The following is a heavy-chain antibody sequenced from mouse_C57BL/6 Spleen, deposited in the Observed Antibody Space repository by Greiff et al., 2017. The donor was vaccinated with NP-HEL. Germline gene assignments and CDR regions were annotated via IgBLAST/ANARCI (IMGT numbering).Heavy chain of an antibody. V-gene: IGHV1-22*01. CDR1: GYTFTDYN. D-gene: IGHD1-1*01. Sequence: VQLQQSGPELVKPGASVKMSCKASGYTFTDYNMHWVKQSHGKSLEWIGYINPNNGGTSYNQKFKGKATLTVNKSSSTAYMELRSLTSEDSAVYYCARGRGSSPYFDYWGQGTTLTVSS. J-gene: IGHJ2*01. CDR2: INPNNGGT. CDR3: ARGRGSSPYFDY.